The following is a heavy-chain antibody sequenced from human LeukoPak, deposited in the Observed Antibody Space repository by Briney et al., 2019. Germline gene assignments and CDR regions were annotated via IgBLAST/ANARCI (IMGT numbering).Heavy chain of an antibody. Sequence: GGTLRLSCEASGLTFSSYAMSWVRQAPGKGLEWVSAISGSGGSTYYADSVKGRFTISRDNSKNTLYLQMNSLRADDTAVYYCATGVYGDYWGQGTLVTVSS. CDR3: ATGVYGDY. J-gene: IGHJ4*02. V-gene: IGHV3-23*01. D-gene: IGHD2-8*01. CDR2: ISGSGGST. CDR1: GLTFSSYA.